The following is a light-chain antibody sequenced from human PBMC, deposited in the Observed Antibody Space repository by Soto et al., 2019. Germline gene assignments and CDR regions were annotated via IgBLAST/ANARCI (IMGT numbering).Light chain of an antibody. CDR1: QTVSNK. Sequence: EIVLSQSPATLSSSPGERATLSCRASQTVSNKSAWYQHKPGQAPRLLIYDTPNRATGIPARFNGSGSGTDFTLTISSLEPEDFAVYYCHQRKSWPRTFGQGTKVDIK. CDR2: DTP. J-gene: IGKJ1*01. V-gene: IGKV3-11*01. CDR3: HQRKSWPRT.